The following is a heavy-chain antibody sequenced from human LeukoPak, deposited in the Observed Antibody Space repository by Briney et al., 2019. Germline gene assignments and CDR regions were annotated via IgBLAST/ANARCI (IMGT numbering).Heavy chain of an antibody. Sequence: ASVKVSCKASGYTFSTSGITWVRQAPGQGLEWMGWISGNNGNTNYAQKFQGRVTMTQDTSTNTAYMELRSLISDDTAMYYCARLRYGSNSFGLWGQGTLVTVSS. CDR2: ISGNNGNT. D-gene: IGHD4-17*01. J-gene: IGHJ4*02. V-gene: IGHV1-18*01. CDR1: GYTFSTSG. CDR3: ARLRYGSNSFGL.